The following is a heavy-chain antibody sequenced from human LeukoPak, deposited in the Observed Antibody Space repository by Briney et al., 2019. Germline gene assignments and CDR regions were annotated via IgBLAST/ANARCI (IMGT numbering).Heavy chain of an antibody. CDR3: ARDDGSGSYANFYYYYYYMDV. CDR1: GFSFSDYN. CDR2: ISSSSTYI. V-gene: IGHV3-21*01. Sequence: GGSLRLSCTASGFSFSDYNMNWVRQAPGKGLEWVSSISSSSTYIYYADSAKGRFTISRDNAKKSLYLQMSSLRAEDTAVYYCARDDGSGSYANFYYYYYYMDVWGKGTTVTVSS. D-gene: IGHD3-10*01. J-gene: IGHJ6*03.